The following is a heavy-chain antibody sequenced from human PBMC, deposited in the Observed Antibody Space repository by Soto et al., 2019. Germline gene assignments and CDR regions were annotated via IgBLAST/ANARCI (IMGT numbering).Heavy chain of an antibody. CDR2: ISYDGSNK. V-gene: IGHV3-30*18. CDR3: ANDHVGGDFTN. CDR1: GFTFSSYG. J-gene: IGHJ4*02. D-gene: IGHD4-17*01. Sequence: QVQLVESGGGVVQPGRSLRLSCAASGFTFSSYGMHWVRQAPGKGLEWVAVISYDGSNKYYADSVKGRFTISRDNSKNTLYLQMNSLRAEDTAVYYCANDHVGGDFTNWGQGTLVTVSS.